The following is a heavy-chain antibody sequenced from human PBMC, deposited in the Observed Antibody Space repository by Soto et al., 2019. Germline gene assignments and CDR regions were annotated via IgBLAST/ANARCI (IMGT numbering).Heavy chain of an antibody. CDR3: ERTYSNYVRYYYGMEV. Sequence: PGESLKISCKGSGYSFTSYWVGWVRQMPGKRLEWMGIFYPGDSDTRSSPYFKGQVTISADKSISTAYLQWSSMKASDNDMYYCERTYSNYVRYYYGMEVWGQGTTVTVYS. V-gene: IGHV5-51*01. CDR1: GYSFTSYW. D-gene: IGHD4-4*01. CDR2: FYPGDSDT. J-gene: IGHJ6*02.